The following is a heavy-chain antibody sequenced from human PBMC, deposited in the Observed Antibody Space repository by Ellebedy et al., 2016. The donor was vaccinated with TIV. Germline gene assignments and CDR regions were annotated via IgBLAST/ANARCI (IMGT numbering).Heavy chain of an antibody. V-gene: IGHV3-33*08. Sequence: GESLKISCAASGFTFSDYGMHWVRQAPGKGLEWVAVTWYDGSITYYVESVKGRFTISRDNSKNTLFLQMSSLRPEDTAVYYCARVVDYYDSRGSYRYHYYSMDVWGQGTTVTVSS. J-gene: IGHJ6*02. CDR2: TWYDGSIT. CDR3: ARVVDYYDSRGSYRYHYYSMDV. CDR1: GFTFSDYG. D-gene: IGHD3-22*01.